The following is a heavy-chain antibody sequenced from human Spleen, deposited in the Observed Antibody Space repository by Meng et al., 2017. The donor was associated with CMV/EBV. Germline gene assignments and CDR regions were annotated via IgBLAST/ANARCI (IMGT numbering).Heavy chain of an antibody. CDR3: ARDRGSGSYLSYYYSAMDV. Sequence: ASVKVSCKASGYTFTSYGISWVRQAPGQGLEWMGWISAYNGNTNYAQKLQGRVTMTTDTSTSTAYMELRSLRSDDTAVYYCARDRGSGSYLSYYYSAMDVWGQGTTVTVSS. J-gene: IGHJ6*02. V-gene: IGHV1-18*01. D-gene: IGHD3-10*01. CDR2: ISAYNGNT. CDR1: GYTFTSYG.